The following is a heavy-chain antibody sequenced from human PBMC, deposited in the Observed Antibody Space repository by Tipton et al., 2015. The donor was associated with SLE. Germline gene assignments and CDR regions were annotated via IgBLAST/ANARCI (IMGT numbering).Heavy chain of an antibody. CDR3: ARKRGGGNLNWYFDL. Sequence: GSLRLSCAASGFSFSSYWMSWVRQAPGKGLEWVANIKQDGSEKYYVDSVKGRFTISRDNAKNSPYLQINSLRAEDTAVYYCARKRGGGNLNWYFDLWGRGTLVTVSS. CDR1: GFSFSSYW. J-gene: IGHJ2*01. CDR2: IKQDGSEK. D-gene: IGHD4-23*01. V-gene: IGHV3-7*03.